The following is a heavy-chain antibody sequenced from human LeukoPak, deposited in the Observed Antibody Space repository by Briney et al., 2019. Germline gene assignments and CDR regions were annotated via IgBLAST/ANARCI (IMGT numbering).Heavy chain of an antibody. CDR1: GGSISSYY. CDR3: AREGSSWYWGTATRGWYFDL. CDR2: IYYSGST. Sequence: SETLSLTCTVSGGSISSYYWSWIRQPPGKGLEWIGYIYYSGSTNYNPPLKSRVTISVDTSKNQFSLKLSSVTAADTAVYYCAREGSSWYWGTATRGWYFDLWGRGTLVTVSS. J-gene: IGHJ2*01. D-gene: IGHD6-13*01. V-gene: IGHV4-59*01.